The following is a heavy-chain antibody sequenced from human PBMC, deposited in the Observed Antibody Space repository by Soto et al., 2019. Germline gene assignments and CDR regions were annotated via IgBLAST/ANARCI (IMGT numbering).Heavy chain of an antibody. CDR2: IVVGSGNT. J-gene: IGHJ4*02. CDR1: GYTFTSSA. Sequence: SVKVSCKASGYTFTSSAVQWVRQARGQRLEWIGWIVVGSGNTNYAQKFQERVTITRVLSTSTAYMELSSLRSEDTAVYYCAAAPRYFDWPRGYWGQGTLVTVSS. D-gene: IGHD3-9*01. CDR3: AAAPRYFDWPRGY. V-gene: IGHV1-58*01.